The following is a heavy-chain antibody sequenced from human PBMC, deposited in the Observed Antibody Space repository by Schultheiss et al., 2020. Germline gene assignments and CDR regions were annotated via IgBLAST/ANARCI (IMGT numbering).Heavy chain of an antibody. CDR2: IYYSGST. Sequence: SQTLSLTCTVSGGSISSSSYYWGWIRQPPGKGLEWIGSIYYSGSTYYNPSLKSRVTISVDTSKNQFSLKLSSVTAADTAVYYCARGINSDYFDYWGQGTLVTVSS. D-gene: IGHD2-21*01. J-gene: IGHJ4*02. CDR3: ARGINSDYFDY. CDR1: GGSISSSSYY. V-gene: IGHV4-39*07.